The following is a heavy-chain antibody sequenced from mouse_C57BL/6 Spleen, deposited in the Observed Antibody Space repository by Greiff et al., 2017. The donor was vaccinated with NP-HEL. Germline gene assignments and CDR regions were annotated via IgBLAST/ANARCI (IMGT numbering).Heavy chain of an antibody. Sequence: EVQVVESGGGLVQPGGSMKLSCAASGFTFSDAWMDWVRQSPEKGLEWVAEIRNKANNHATYYAESVKGRFTISRDDSKSSVYLQMNSLRAEDTGIYYCTRPQIYYDYEGFAYWGQGTLVTVSA. CDR3: TRPQIYYDYEGFAY. J-gene: IGHJ3*01. V-gene: IGHV6-6*01. CDR2: IRNKANNHAT. CDR1: GFTFSDAW. D-gene: IGHD2-4*01.